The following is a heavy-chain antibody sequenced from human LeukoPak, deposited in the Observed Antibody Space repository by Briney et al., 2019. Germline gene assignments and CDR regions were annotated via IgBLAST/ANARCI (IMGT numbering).Heavy chain of an antibody. CDR2: IYYSGST. CDR1: GGSISRYY. CDR3: ARHVKDGYNFIDY. V-gene: IGHV4-59*08. D-gene: IGHD5-24*01. J-gene: IGHJ4*02. Sequence: PSETLSLTCTVSGGSISRYYWSWIRQPPGKGLEWIGYIYYSGSTNSNPSLKSRVTISVDTSKNQFSLKLSSVTAADTAVYYCARHVKDGYNFIDYWGRGTLVTVSS.